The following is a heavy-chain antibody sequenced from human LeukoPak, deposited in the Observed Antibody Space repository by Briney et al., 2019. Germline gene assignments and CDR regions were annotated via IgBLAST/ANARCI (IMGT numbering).Heavy chain of an antibody. V-gene: IGHV3-66*04. CDR3: ARLWFGELSNNWFDP. Sequence: GGSLRLSCAASGFTFSSYSMNWVRQAPGKGLEWVSVIYSGGSTYYADSVKGRFTISRDNSKNTLYLQMNSLRAEDTAVYYCARLWFGELSNNWFDPWGQGTLVTVSS. CDR2: IYSGGST. J-gene: IGHJ5*02. D-gene: IGHD3-10*01. CDR1: GFTFSSYS.